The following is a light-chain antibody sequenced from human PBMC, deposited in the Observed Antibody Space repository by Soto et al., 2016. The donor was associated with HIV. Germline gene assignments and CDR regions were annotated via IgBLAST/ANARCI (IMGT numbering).Light chain of an antibody. J-gene: IGKJ4*01. CDR1: QNINNW. Sequence: DIRMTQSPSSVSASIGDRVTITCRAGQNINNWVAWYQQKPGKAPELLLYASSTLQSGVPSRFRGSGSGTHFTLTITSLRPEDFTTYYCQQSSTFPRTFGGGTRVEMK. V-gene: IGKV1-12*01. CDR3: QQSSTFPRT. CDR2: ASS.